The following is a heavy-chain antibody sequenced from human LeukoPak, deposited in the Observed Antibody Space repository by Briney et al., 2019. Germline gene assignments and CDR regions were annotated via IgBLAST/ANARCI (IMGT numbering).Heavy chain of an antibody. V-gene: IGHV3-7*05. CDR3: ASGNYYFDY. Sequence: GGSLRLSCAASGFTLSSYWMTWVRQAPGKGLEWVASIEQDGSEKYYVDSVKGRFTISRDNAKNSLYLQMNSLRAEDTAVYYCASGNYYFDYWGQGTLVTVSS. CDR1: GFTLSSYW. D-gene: IGHD1-1*01. CDR2: IEQDGSEK. J-gene: IGHJ4*02.